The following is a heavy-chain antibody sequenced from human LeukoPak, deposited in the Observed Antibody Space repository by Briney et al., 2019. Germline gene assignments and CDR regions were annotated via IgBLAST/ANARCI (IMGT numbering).Heavy chain of an antibody. J-gene: IGHJ4*02. CDR3: ATDNSYGSGSYYT. D-gene: IGHD3-10*01. Sequence: SETLSLTCTVSGGSIRRSSYYWGWTRQPPGKGLEWIGSIYYTGSTYYNPALKSRITMSIDTSKNQFSLKLSSVTAADTAVYYCATDNSYGSGSYYTWGQGTLVTVSS. CDR1: GGSIRRSSYY. CDR2: IYYTGST. V-gene: IGHV4-39*07.